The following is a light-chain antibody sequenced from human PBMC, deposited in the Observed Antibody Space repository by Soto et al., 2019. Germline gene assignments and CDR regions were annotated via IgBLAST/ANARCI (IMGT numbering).Light chain of an antibody. CDR1: QSVLHSSNNKNY. V-gene: IGKV4-1*01. J-gene: IGKJ2*01. CDR3: QQYYIIPNT. Sequence: DIVMTQSPDSLAVSLGERATINCKSSQSVLHSSNNKNYLAWYQQKPGQPPKLLIYWASTRESGVPDRFSGSGSGTDFTLTISSQQAEDVAVYHCQQYYIIPNTFGQGTKLEIK. CDR2: WAS.